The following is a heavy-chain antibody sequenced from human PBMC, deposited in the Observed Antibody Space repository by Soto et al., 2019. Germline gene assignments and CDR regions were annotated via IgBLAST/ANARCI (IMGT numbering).Heavy chain of an antibody. CDR3: ARDLGPTNHKYNWFDP. CDR1: GYTFTSYY. CDR2: INPSGGST. D-gene: IGHD3-16*01. J-gene: IGHJ5*02. V-gene: IGHV1-46*01. Sequence: QVQLVQSGAEVKKPGASVKVSCKASGYTFTSYYMHWVRQAPGQGLEWMGIINPSGGSTSYAQKFQGRVTMTRDTSTSTVYMELSSLRSEDTAVYYCARDLGPTNHKYNWFDPWGQGTLVTVSS.